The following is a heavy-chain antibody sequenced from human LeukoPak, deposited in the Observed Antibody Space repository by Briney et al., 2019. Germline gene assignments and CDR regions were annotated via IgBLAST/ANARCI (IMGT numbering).Heavy chain of an antibody. D-gene: IGHD5-24*01. Sequence: SVKVSCKASGGTFSSYAISWVRQAPGQGLEWMGGIIPIFGTANYAQKFQGRVTITADESTSTAYMELSSLRSEDTAVYYCARGPQRWLPEGGGFDYWGQGTLVTVSS. CDR1: GGTFSSYA. CDR3: ARGPQRWLPEGGGFDY. V-gene: IGHV1-69*13. CDR2: IIPIFGTA. J-gene: IGHJ4*02.